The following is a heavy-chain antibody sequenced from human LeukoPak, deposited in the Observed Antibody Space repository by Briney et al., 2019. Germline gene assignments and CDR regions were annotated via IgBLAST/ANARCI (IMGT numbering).Heavy chain of an antibody. CDR1: GFTFSGHW. Sequence: GGSLRLSCAASGFTFSGHWMSWVRQAPGKGLEWVSYMTGTGLNIYYRDSVKGRFTISRDNARHSLFLHMSSLRVEDTAVYYCTRDSSGSAGWSDAFDLWGPGTMVTVSS. CDR2: MTGTGLNI. V-gene: IGHV3-48*01. CDR3: TRDSSGSAGWSDAFDL. D-gene: IGHD6-19*01. J-gene: IGHJ3*01.